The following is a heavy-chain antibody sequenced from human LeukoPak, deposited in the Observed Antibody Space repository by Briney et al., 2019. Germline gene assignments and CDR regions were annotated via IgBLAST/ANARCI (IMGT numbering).Heavy chain of an antibody. V-gene: IGHV4-39*01. Sequence: PSETLSLTCTVSGGSISSSSYYWGWIRQPPGKGLEWIGSIYYSGSTYCNPSLKSRVTISVDTSKNQFSLKLSSVTAADTAVYYCARKIGYCSSTSCYGILYFDYWGQGTLVTVSS. J-gene: IGHJ4*02. CDR1: GGSISSSSYY. CDR2: IYYSGST. D-gene: IGHD2-2*01. CDR3: ARKIGYCSSTSCYGILYFDY.